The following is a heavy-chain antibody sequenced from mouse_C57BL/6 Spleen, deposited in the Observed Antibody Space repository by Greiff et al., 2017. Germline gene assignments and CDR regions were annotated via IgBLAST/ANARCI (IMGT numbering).Heavy chain of an antibody. CDR2: IDPSDSYT. D-gene: IGHD1-1*01. CDR3: ALLLPRQYYVDY. CDR1: GYTFTSYW. J-gene: IGHJ2*01. Sequence: VQLQQPGAELVMPGASVKLSCKASGYTFTSYWMHWVKQRPGQGLEWIGEIDPSDSYTNYNQKFKGKSTLTVDKSSSTAYMQLSSLTSEDSAVYYCALLLPRQYYVDYWGQGTTLTVSS. V-gene: IGHV1-69*01.